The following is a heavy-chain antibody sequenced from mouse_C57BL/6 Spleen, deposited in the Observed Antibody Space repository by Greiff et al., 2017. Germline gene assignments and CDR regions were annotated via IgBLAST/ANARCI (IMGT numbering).Heavy chain of an antibody. V-gene: IGHV1-76*01. CDR2: ICPGSGNT. CDR3: ARIYYGNYYLDY. CDR1: GYTFTDYS. J-gene: IGHJ2*01. Sequence: VQLQQSGAALVRPGASVKLSCKASGYTFTDYSIHWVKQWPGQGLEWIARICPGSGNTYYNEKFKGKATLTAKKSSSTAYMQLSSLTSENSAVYCCARIYYGNYYLDYWGQGTTLTVSS. D-gene: IGHD2-1*01.